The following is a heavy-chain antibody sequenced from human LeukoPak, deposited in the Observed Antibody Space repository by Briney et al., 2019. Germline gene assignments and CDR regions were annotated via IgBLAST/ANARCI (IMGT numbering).Heavy chain of an antibody. V-gene: IGHV3-74*01. Sequence: GGSLRLSCEDSEFTFSSYWMHWVRQAPGKGLVWVSRISTDGSSTSYADSVKGRFTISRDNSKSTQYLQMNSLRAEDTALYYCVRDFEWGFDHWGQGTLVTVSS. CDR3: VRDFEWGFDH. CDR1: EFTFSSYW. CDR2: ISTDGSST. J-gene: IGHJ4*02. D-gene: IGHD3-3*01.